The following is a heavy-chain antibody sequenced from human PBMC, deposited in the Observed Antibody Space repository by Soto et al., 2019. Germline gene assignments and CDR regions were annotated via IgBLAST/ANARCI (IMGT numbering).Heavy chain of an antibody. D-gene: IGHD6-13*01. CDR1: GFSVSGNF. J-gene: IGHJ6*02. CDR2: LYTDDTT. Sequence: EVQLVETGGGLIQPGGSLRLSCVASGFSVSGNFMSWVRQPPGRGLEWVSILYTDDTTHYAESVKGRFTISRDNSKNTVYLQMNSLPADDTAVYYCARGPLVRVDYYSGMDVWGQGTTVTVSS. CDR3: ARGPLVRVDYYSGMDV. V-gene: IGHV3-53*02.